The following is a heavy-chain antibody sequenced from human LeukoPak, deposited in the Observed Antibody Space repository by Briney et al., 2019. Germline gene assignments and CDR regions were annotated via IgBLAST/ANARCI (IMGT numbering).Heavy chain of an antibody. CDR1: GGSISSYY. V-gene: IGHV4-59*12. CDR2: FYYSGST. D-gene: IGHD1-26*01. CDR3: ARGFPSGSYFH. Sequence: SETLSLTCTVSGGSISSYYWSWIRQPPGKGLEWIGYFYYSGSTNYNPSLKSRVTISVDTSKNQFSLKLSSVTAADTAVYYCARGFPSGSYFHWGQGTLVTVSS. J-gene: IGHJ4*02.